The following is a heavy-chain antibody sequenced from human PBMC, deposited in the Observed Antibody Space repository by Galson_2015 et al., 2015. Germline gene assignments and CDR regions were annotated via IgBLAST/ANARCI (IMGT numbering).Heavy chain of an antibody. V-gene: IGHV3-30*01. CDR2: ISYDGSNK. J-gene: IGHJ4*02. CDR1: GFTVGSYA. D-gene: IGHD6-6*01. CDR3: ARGGECSSSALFDY. Sequence: ALRLGCEASGFTVGSYAMHWVRQAPGKGLVWVAVISYDGSNKYYADSVKGRFTISRDNSKNTLYLQLNSLRAEDTAVYYCARGGECSSSALFDYWGQGTLVTVSS.